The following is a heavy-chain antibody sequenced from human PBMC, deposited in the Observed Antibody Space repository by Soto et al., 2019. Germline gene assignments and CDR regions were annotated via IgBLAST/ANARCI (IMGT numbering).Heavy chain of an antibody. J-gene: IGHJ4*02. CDR1: GGSISRYY. V-gene: IGHV4-59*08. CDR3: ATSTGWPGFDF. D-gene: IGHD2-8*02. Sequence: QVQLQESGPGLVKPSETLSLTCSVSGGSISRYYCSWVRQPPGKGLEWIGHMHYSGNTRYNPSLKCRPTVSLDTSKNQFSLKLSSVTAADTAVYYCATSTGWPGFDFWGQGTLATVSS. CDR2: MHYSGNT.